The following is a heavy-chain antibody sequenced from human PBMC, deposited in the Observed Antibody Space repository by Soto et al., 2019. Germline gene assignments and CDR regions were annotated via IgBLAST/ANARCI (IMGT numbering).Heavy chain of an antibody. CDR3: AKHEGYCSTTTCSNFDY. CDR1: GFTFTSYW. J-gene: IGHJ4*02. CDR2: IYPGDSDS. D-gene: IGHD2-2*01. Sequence: PGESLKISCKGSGFTFTSYWIAWVRQMPGKGLEWMGIIYPGDSDSSYSPSFQGQVTISADKSINTAYLHWSSLKASDTAIYYCAKHEGYCSTTTCSNFDYWGQGTLVTDSS. V-gene: IGHV5-51*01.